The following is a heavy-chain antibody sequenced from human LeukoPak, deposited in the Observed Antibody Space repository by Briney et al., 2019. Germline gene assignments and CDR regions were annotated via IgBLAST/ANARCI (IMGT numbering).Heavy chain of an antibody. CDR1: GYTFTSYD. Sequence: ASVKVSYKASGYTFTSYDINWVRQATGQGLEWMGWMNPNSGNTGYAQKFQGRVTMTRNTSISTAYMELSSLRSEDTAVYYCARGPSRSVVVPAASRRLDVWGKGTTVTVSS. CDR2: MNPNSGNT. J-gene: IGHJ6*04. D-gene: IGHD2-2*01. V-gene: IGHV1-8*01. CDR3: ARGPSRSVVVPAASRRLDV.